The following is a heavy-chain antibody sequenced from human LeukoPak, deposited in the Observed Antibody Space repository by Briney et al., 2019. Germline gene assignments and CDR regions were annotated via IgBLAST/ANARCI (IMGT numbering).Heavy chain of an antibody. D-gene: IGHD5-18*01. CDR3: AKDMSYGPERSFDY. CDR1: GFTFDDYA. CDR2: ISWNSGSI. V-gene: IGHV3-9*01. Sequence: GGSLRLSCAASGFTFDDYAMHWVRQTPGKGLEWVSGISWNSGSIGYADSVKGRFTISRDNAKNSLYLQMNSLRADDTAFYYCAKDMSYGPERSFDYWGQGTLVTVSS. J-gene: IGHJ4*02.